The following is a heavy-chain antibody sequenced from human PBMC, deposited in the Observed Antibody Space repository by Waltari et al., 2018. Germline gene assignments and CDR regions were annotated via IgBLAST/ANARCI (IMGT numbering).Heavy chain of an antibody. J-gene: IGHJ3*02. V-gene: IGHV3-23*04. D-gene: IGHD3-10*01. CDR1: VFSFNSNG. CDR3: AKSGRSPWAFDI. CDR2: IGGSTGST. Sequence: VQLVESGGGLVEAGECLRLACTASVFSFNSNGLTWVRQAPGKGLELVSAIGGSTGSTNYADSVRGRFTISSDNSKNTLYLQKNSLRAEYTALYYCAKSGRSPWAFDIWGQGTMVTVSS.